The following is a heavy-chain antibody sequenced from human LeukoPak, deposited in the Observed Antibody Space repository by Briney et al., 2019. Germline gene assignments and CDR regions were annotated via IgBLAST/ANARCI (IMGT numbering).Heavy chain of an antibody. CDR1: GGSISSGDYY. CDR3: VYSSGYYYYFDY. J-gene: IGHJ4*02. Sequence: SETLSLTCTVSGGSISSGDYYWSWIRQPPGKGLEWIGYIYYSGSTYYNPSLKSRVTISVDTSKNQISLKLSSVTAADTAVYYCVYSSGYYYYFDYWGQGTLVTVSS. CDR2: IYYSGST. D-gene: IGHD3-22*01. V-gene: IGHV4-30-4*01.